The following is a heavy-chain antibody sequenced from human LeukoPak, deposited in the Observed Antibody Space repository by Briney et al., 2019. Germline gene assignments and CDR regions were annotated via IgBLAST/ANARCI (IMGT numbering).Heavy chain of an antibody. D-gene: IGHD5-12*01. V-gene: IGHV3-23*01. CDR2: ISGSGGST. Sequence: ETGGSLRLSCAASGFTFSSYAMSWVRQAPGKGLEWVSAISGSGGSTYYADSVKGRFTISRDNSKNTLYLQMNSLRAEDTAVYYCAKSRVGYVALDYWGQGTLVTVSS. CDR1: GFTFSSYA. CDR3: AKSRVGYVALDY. J-gene: IGHJ4*02.